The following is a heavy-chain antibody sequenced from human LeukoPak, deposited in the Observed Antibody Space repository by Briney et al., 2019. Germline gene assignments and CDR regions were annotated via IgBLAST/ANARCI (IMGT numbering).Heavy chain of an antibody. CDR2: ITPFNGNT. D-gene: IGHD1-26*01. CDR3: AGGKEYYFDY. CDR1: VYTFTYRY. J-gene: IGHJ4*02. V-gene: IGHV1-45*02. Sequence: SLKVSFKASVYTFTYRYLHWVRQAPGQPLEWMGWITPFNGNTNYAQKFQDRVTITRDRSMSTAYMELSSLRSEDTAMYYCAGGKEYYFDYWGQGTLVTVSS.